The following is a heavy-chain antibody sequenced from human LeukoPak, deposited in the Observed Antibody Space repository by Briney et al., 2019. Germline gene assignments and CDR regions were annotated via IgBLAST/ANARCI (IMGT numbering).Heavy chain of an antibody. V-gene: IGHV1-2*02. Sequence: GASVKVSCEASGYTFTDYYIHWVRQAPGQGLEWMGWINSNSGATHYAQKFQGRVTMTRDTSISTAYMELSRLRSDDTAVYYCARVPGGAAYDLDHWGQGTLVTVSS. CDR3: ARVPGGAAYDLDH. J-gene: IGHJ4*02. CDR2: INSNSGAT. CDR1: GYTFTDYY. D-gene: IGHD2-21*01.